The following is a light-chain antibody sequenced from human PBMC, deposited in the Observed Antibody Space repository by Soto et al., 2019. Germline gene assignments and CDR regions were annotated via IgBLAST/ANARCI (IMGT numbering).Light chain of an antibody. CDR1: NIGSKS. CDR2: YDS. CDR3: QVWDSGSDHRV. J-gene: IGLJ2*01. Sequence: SYELTQPPSVSVAPGKTATITCGGNNIGSKSVHWYQQKPGQAPVLVISYDSDRPSGIPERFSGSNSGNTATLTISRVEAGDEANYYCQVWDSGSDHRVFGGGTKVTVL. V-gene: IGLV3-21*04.